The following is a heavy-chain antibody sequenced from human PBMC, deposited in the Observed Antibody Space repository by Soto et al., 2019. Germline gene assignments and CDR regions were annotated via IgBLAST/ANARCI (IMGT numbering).Heavy chain of an antibody. V-gene: IGHV1-8*01. D-gene: IGHD3-3*01. CDR1: GYTFTSYD. CDR2: MNPNSGNT. CDR3: ARVTYSSYYDFWSGPYYYYGMDV. J-gene: IGHJ6*02. Sequence: GASVKVSCKASGYTFTSYDINWVRQATGQGLEWMGWMNPNSGNTGYAQRFQGRVTMTRNTSISTAYMELSSPRSEDTAVYYCARVTYSSYYDFWSGPYYYYGMDVWGQGTTVTVSS.